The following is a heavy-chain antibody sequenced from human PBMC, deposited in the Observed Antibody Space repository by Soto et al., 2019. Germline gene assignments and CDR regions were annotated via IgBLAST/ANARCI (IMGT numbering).Heavy chain of an antibody. CDR1: GGSFSGYY. V-gene: IGHV4-34*01. CDR3: ARMAGYCSGGSCYHYYGMDV. CDR2: INHSGST. Sequence: SETLSLTCAVYGGSFSGYYWSWIRQPPGKGLEWIGEINHSGSTNYNPSLKSRVTISVDTSKSQFSLKLSSVTAADTAVYYCARMAGYCSGGSCYHYYGMDVWGQGTTVT. J-gene: IGHJ6*02. D-gene: IGHD2-15*01.